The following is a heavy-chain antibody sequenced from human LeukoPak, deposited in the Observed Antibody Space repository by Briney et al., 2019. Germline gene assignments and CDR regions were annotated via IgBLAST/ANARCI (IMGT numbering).Heavy chain of an antibody. CDR1: GGTFSSYA. CDR3: ARVKSGSGYYYYYFDY. D-gene: IGHD3-22*01. Sequence: ASVKVSCKASGGTFSSYAISWVRQAPGQGLEWMGGIIPIFGTANYAQKFQGRVTITADKSTSTVYMELSSLRSEDTAVYYCARVKSGSGYYYYYFDYWGQRTLVTVSS. J-gene: IGHJ4*02. V-gene: IGHV1-69*06. CDR2: IIPIFGTA.